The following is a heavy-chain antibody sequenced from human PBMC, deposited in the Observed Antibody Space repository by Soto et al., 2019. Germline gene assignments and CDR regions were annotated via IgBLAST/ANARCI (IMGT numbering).Heavy chain of an antibody. CDR3: ARSKGAVAGTVWFDP. D-gene: IGHD6-19*01. V-gene: IGHV3-7*01. Sequence: EVQLVESGGGLVQPGGSLRLSCAASGFTFSSYWMSWVRKAPGKGLEGVANIKQDGSEKYYVDSVKGRFTISRDNAKNSLYLQMNSLRAEDTAVYYCARSKGAVAGTVWFDPWGQGTLVTVSS. J-gene: IGHJ5*02. CDR1: GFTFSSYW. CDR2: IKQDGSEK.